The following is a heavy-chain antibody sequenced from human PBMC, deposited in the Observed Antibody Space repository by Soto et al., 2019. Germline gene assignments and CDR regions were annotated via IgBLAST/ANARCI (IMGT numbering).Heavy chain of an antibody. V-gene: IGHV3-21*01. Sequence: EVRLVESGGGLLKPGGSLRLSCTGSGFNFGSYDMHWVRQAPGKGLEWVSSISSSRNYIYYADSVKGRFTISRDNAKNSLFLQINSLRAEDTAIYYCAREGSYDASGRYIQAYCYWGQGTPVIVSS. J-gene: IGHJ4*02. CDR2: ISSSRNYI. CDR3: AREGSYDASGRYIQAYCY. D-gene: IGHD3-22*01. CDR1: GFNFGSYD.